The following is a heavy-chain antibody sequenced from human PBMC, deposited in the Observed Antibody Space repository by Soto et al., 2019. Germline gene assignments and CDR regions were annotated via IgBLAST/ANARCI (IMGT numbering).Heavy chain of an antibody. V-gene: IGHV4-59*01. J-gene: IGHJ3*02. CDR3: ARVVRFSGFAFDI. Sequence: SETLSLTCTVSGGSISTYYWSWIRQPPGKGLEWIAYIYYTGSTNYNPSLKSRVTISVDTSKNQFSLKLSSVTAADTAVYYCARVVRFSGFAFDIWGQGTMVTVSS. CDR2: IYYTGST. D-gene: IGHD3-3*01. CDR1: GGSISTYY.